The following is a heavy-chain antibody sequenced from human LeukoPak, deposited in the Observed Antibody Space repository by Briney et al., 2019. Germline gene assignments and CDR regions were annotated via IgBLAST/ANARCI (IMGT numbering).Heavy chain of an antibody. D-gene: IGHD3-10*01. Sequence: ASVKVSCKASGYTFTSYGISWVRQAPGQGLEWMGWISAYNGNTNYAQKLQGRVTMTTDTSTSTAYMELRSLRSDDTAVLYCARARFREFDFDYWGQGTLVTVFS. V-gene: IGHV1-18*01. CDR2: ISAYNGNT. CDR3: ARARFREFDFDY. J-gene: IGHJ4*02. CDR1: GYTFTSYG.